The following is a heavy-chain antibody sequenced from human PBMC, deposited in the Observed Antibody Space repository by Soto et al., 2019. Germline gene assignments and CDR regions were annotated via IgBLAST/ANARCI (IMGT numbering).Heavy chain of an antibody. CDR3: ARELPQRQGRNMDV. J-gene: IGHJ6*02. V-gene: IGHV4-31*03. D-gene: IGHD1-1*01. CDR1: GGSMTSGGQY. Sequence: PSETLSLTCTVTGGSMTSGGQYWTWIRHRPGEVLDWFGYINHRGSLYYNPSLKSRVSMSVDTSKNQFSLNLSSVTAADTAVYYCARELPQRQGRNMDVWGQGTTVTVSS. CDR2: INHRGSL.